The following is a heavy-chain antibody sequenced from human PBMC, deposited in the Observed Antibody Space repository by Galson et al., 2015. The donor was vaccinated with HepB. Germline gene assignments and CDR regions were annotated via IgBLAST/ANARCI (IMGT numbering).Heavy chain of an antibody. CDR1: GFTFSTYS. V-gene: IGHV3-48*01. CDR2: ISRSSSAI. J-gene: IGHJ6*03. D-gene: IGHD3-3*01. Sequence: SLRLSCAASGFTFSTYSMNWVRQAPGKGLEWVSYISRSSSAIYYADSVKGRFTISRDNAKNSLYLQMNSLRVEDTAVYYCARSRFDCWSGYDFYMDVWGKATRSPSP. CDR3: ARSRFDCWSGYDFYMDV.